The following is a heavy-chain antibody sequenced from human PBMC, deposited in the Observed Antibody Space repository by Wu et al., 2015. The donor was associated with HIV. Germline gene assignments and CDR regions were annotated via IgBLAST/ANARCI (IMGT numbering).Heavy chain of an antibody. D-gene: IGHD3-10*01. CDR2: ISAYNGNT. CDR1: GYTFTSYG. CDR3: ARDGETEYYYGSGRGWFDP. J-gene: IGHJ5*02. V-gene: IGHV1-18*01. Sequence: QVQLVQSGAEVKKPGASVKVSCKASGYTFTSYGISWVRQAPGQGLEWMGWISAYNGNTNYAQKLQGRVTMTTDTSTSTAYMELRSLRSDDTAVYYCARDGETEYYYGSGRGWFDPWGQGTLVTVSS.